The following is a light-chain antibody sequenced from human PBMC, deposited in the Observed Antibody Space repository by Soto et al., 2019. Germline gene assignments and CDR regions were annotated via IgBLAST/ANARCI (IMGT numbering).Light chain of an antibody. J-gene: IGKJ1*01. CDR1: QPIGTS. CDR3: QQGYYTFWT. CDR2: AAT. Sequence: DIQMTQSPSSLSAFVGDSVTVTCRASQPIGTSLHWYQQKAGQAPKVLISAATKLQSGVPSRFSGSGSGTDFTLTISNLQPEDSATYYCQQGYYTFWTFGRGTKVELK. V-gene: IGKV1-39*01.